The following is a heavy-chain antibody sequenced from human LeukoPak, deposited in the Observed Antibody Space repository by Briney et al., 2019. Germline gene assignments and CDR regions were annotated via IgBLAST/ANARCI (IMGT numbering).Heavy chain of an antibody. V-gene: IGHV3-23*01. Sequence: GGSLRLSCAASGFTFRSYPMSWVRQAPGKGLEWVSAIGGTSGVTYYTDSVEGRFTISRDNSKNTLYLQMNSLRAEDTAVYYCASGRGGGVWGQGTLVTVSS. D-gene: IGHD5-24*01. CDR2: IGGTSGVT. J-gene: IGHJ4*02. CDR1: GFTFRSYP. CDR3: ASGRGGGV.